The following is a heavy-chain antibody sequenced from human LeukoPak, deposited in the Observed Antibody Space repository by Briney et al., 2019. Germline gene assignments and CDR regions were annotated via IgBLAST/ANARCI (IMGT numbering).Heavy chain of an antibody. CDR2: IYYSGT. CDR1: GASISSSSYY. J-gene: IGHJ4*02. D-gene: IGHD2-21*01. Sequence: SETLSLTCTVSGASISSSSYYWGWIRQPPGKGLEWIGTIYYSGTNYNPSLKSRVSISVDTSKNQFSLKLSSVTAADTAVYYCANIVNNNDSRWGGQGTLVTVPS. V-gene: IGHV4-39*01. CDR3: ANIVNNNDSRW.